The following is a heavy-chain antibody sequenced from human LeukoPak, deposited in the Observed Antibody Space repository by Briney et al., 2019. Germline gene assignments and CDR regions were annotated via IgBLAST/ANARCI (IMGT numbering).Heavy chain of an antibody. CDR2: INPNSGGT. Sequence: GASVKVSCKASGYTFTGYYMHWVRQAPGQGLEWMGWINPNSGGTNYAQKSQGRVTLTRDTSISTAYMELSRLRSDDTAVYYCARDIAGGVDTGTPVFDGMDVWGQGTTVTVSS. CDR3: ARDIAGGVDTGTPVFDGMDV. CDR1: GYTFTGYY. V-gene: IGHV1-2*02. D-gene: IGHD5-18*01. J-gene: IGHJ6*02.